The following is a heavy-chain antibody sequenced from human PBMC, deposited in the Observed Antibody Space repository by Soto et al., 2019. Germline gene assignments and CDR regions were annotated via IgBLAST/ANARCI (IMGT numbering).Heavy chain of an antibody. Sequence: VSCKASGYTFTSYGISWVRQAPGQGLEWMGWISAYNGNTNYAQKLQGRVTMTTDTSTSTAYMELRSLRSDDTAVYYCARGSSSSTPHYYYYGMDVWGQGTTVTVSS. CDR3: ARGSSSSTPHYYYYGMDV. J-gene: IGHJ6*02. CDR2: ISAYNGNT. V-gene: IGHV1-18*04. D-gene: IGHD6-13*01. CDR1: GYTFTSYG.